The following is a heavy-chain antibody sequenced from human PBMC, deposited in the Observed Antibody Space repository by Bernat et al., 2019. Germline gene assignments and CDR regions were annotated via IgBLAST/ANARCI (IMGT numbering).Heavy chain of an antibody. Sequence: EVQLVESGGGLVQPGGSLRLSCAASGFTFSDHHMDWVRQAPGKGLEWVGHSRKDGNSYTTHYAASATGRFTISRDDSKNSLYLQMSSLKTEDTAVYYCARLVRTITGGVDDWGQGTLVTVSS. J-gene: IGHJ4*02. V-gene: IGHV3-72*01. CDR2: SRKDGNSYTT. D-gene: IGHD1-7*01. CDR1: GFTFSDHH. CDR3: ARLVRTITGGVDD.